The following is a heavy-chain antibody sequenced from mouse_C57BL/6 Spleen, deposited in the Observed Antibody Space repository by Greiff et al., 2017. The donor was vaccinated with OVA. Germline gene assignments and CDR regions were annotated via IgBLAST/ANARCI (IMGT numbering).Heavy chain of an antibody. D-gene: IGHD1-1*01. J-gene: IGHJ2*01. V-gene: IGHV1-82*01. CDR1: GYAFSSSW. Sequence: VKLQESGPELVKPGASVKISCKASGYAFSSSWMNWVKQRPGKGLEWIGRLYPGGGDTKYDGKFKGKATLTADKSSSTASMQLSSLTSEDSAFYFCASRGTTVGADYWGQGTTLTVSS. CDR2: LYPGGGDT. CDR3: ASRGTTVGADY.